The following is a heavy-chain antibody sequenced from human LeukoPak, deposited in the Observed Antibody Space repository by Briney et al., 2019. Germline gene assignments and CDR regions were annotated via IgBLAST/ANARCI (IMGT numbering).Heavy chain of an antibody. CDR1: GYTFSAYH. Sequence: ASVKVSCKASGYTFSAYHIHWVRQAPGQGLEWMGWINPNSGGTNFAPKFHGRVSMTRDTSLNTAYMELSSLRSDDTAVYYCARGDKKENLSGPSGYFDPWGQGSLVTVSS. D-gene: IGHD3-10*01. J-gene: IGHJ5*02. CDR3: ARGDKKENLSGPSGYFDP. CDR2: INPNSGGT. V-gene: IGHV1-2*02.